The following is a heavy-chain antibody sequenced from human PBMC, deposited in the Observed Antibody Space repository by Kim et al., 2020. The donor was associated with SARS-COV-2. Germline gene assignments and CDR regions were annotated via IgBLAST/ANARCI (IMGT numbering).Heavy chain of an antibody. D-gene: IGHD3-16*02. Sequence: RFTISRDNSKNTLYLQMNSLRAEDTAVYYCAKDGGHYDYVWGSYRPPFDYWGQGTLVTVSS. CDR3: AKDGGHYDYVWGSYRPPFDY. V-gene: IGHV3-23*01. J-gene: IGHJ4*02.